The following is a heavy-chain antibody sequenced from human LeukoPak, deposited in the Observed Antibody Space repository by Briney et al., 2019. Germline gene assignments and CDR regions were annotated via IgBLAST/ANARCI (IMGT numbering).Heavy chain of an antibody. Sequence: GGSLRLSCAASGMIFNNHWMHWIRQAPGKGLVWVAGINKDGRSTTYADSVKGRFTISRDNAKNTLSLQMNSLRAEDTALYYCVRDVRGIGQDYYYMDVWGKGTTVTVSS. CDR3: VRDVRGIGQDYYYMDV. D-gene: IGHD3/OR15-3a*01. CDR1: GMIFNNHW. V-gene: IGHV3-74*01. J-gene: IGHJ6*03. CDR2: INKDGRST.